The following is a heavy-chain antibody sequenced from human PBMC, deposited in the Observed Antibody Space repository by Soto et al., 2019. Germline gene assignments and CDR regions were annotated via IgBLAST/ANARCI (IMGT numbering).Heavy chain of an antibody. CDR2: IFYSGST. CDR1: GVSVSSGSYY. Sequence: QVQLQESGPGLVKASETLSLTCTVSGVSVSSGSYYWTWIRQPPGKGLEWIGSIFYSGSTNYNPSLKSRVTVSVDTSKNQFSLRLSSVTAADTAVHYCARLFGSGRYLLDQWGQGTLVTVSS. V-gene: IGHV4-61*01. D-gene: IGHD3-10*01. CDR3: ARLFGSGRYLLDQ. J-gene: IGHJ4*02.